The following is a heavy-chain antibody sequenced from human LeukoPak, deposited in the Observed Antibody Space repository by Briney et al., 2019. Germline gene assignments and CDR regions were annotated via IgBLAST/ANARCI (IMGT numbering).Heavy chain of an antibody. Sequence: GGSLRLSCAASGFTFSDYYMSWIRQAPGKGLEWVSYISSSSSYTNYADSVKGRFTISGDNAKNSLYLQMNSLRAEDTAVYYCARGGIAAAGTYGMDVWGKGTTVTVSS. J-gene: IGHJ6*04. CDR3: ARGGIAAAGTYGMDV. CDR2: ISSSSSYT. D-gene: IGHD6-13*01. CDR1: GFTFSDYY. V-gene: IGHV3-11*06.